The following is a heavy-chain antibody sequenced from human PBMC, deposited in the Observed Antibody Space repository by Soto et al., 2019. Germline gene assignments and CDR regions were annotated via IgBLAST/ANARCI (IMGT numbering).Heavy chain of an antibody. D-gene: IGHD5-18*01. CDR3: ARSSGIQLWYEYYFDY. CDR2: IIPIFGTA. V-gene: IGHV1-69*13. Sequence: ASVKVSCKASGGTFSSYAISWVRQAPGQGLEWMGGIIPIFGTANYAQKFQGRVTITADESTSAAYMELSSLRSEDTAVYYCARSSGIQLWYEYYFDYWDQRTLVTVSS. CDR1: GGTFSSYA. J-gene: IGHJ4*02.